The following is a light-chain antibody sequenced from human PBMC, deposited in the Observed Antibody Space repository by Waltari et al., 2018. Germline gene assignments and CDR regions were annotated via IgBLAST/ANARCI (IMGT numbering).Light chain of an antibody. CDR1: RVGTRT. Sequence: SFVLTQPPSVSVAPGQTATITCGGNRVGTRTVPWYQQKPGQAPVLVIYYDSERPSGIPERISGSTFGNTPTLTIDGVEAGDEADYYCQVWDTDGDHPVFGGGTKLTVL. CDR3: QVWDTDGDHPV. V-gene: IGLV3-21*01. CDR2: YDS. J-gene: IGLJ3*02.